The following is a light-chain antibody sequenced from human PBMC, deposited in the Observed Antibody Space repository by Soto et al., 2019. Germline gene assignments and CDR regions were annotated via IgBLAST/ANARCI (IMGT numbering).Light chain of an antibody. CDR1: ARLLHKNGYNY. CDR2: LGS. CDR3: MQPLENFRT. V-gene: IGKV2-28*01. Sequence: IVMTQSPLSLSVTPGEAASISCMSSARLLHKNGYNYVDWYMQKPGQSPQLLIYLGSNRASGVPDRFSSSGSDTYFTLEISRVEADDVGVYYCMQPLENFRTFGQGTKVEIK. J-gene: IGKJ1*01.